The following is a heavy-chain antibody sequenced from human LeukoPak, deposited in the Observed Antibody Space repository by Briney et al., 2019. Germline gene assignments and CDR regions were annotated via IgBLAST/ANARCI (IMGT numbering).Heavy chain of an antibody. V-gene: IGHV1-18*01. J-gene: IGHJ4*02. CDR3: ARFNTKFGELFQFDY. D-gene: IGHD3-10*01. Sequence: ASVKVSCKASGYTFTGYGISWVRQAPGQGLEWMGWISAYNGNTNYAQKLQGRVTMTTDTSTSTAYMELRSLRSDDTAVYYCARFNTKFGELFQFDYWGQGTLVTVSS. CDR1: GYTFTGYG. CDR2: ISAYNGNT.